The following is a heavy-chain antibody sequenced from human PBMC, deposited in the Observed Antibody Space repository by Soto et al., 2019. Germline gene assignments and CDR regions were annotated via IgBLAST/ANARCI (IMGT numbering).Heavy chain of an antibody. Sequence: QVQLQESGPGLVKPSQTLSLTCTVSGGSISSGDYYWSWIRQPPGKGLEWIGYIYYSGSAYYNPSLKSRVTISVDTSKNRFSLKLSSVTAADTAVYYCARELIGIADDWYFDLWGRGTLVTVSS. J-gene: IGHJ2*01. CDR3: ARELIGIADDWYFDL. D-gene: IGHD6-13*01. V-gene: IGHV4-30-4*01. CDR2: IYYSGSA. CDR1: GGSISSGDYY.